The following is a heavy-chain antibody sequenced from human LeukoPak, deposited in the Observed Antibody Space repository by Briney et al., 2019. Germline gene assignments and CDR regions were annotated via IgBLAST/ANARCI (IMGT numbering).Heavy chain of an antibody. J-gene: IGHJ4*02. V-gene: IGHV3-23*01. CDR2: MSGSGGPT. D-gene: IGHD3-22*01. CDR3: AKLQAGYFDSSGYHFDY. CDR1: GFTFSSYA. Sequence: AGGSLRLSCAASGFTFSSYAMSWVRQAPGKGLEWVSVMSGSGGPTYYADSVKGRFTISRDNSKNTLYLQLNSLGADDTAVYYCAKLQAGYFDSSGYHFDYWGQGTLVTVSS.